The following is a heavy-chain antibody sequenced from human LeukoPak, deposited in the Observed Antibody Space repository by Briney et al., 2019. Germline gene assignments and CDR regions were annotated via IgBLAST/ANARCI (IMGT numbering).Heavy chain of an antibody. CDR1: GYTFTSYA. D-gene: IGHD6-13*01. J-gene: IGHJ6*03. Sequence: GASVKVSCKASGYTFTSYAMNWVRQAPGQGLEWMGWINTNTGNPTYAQGFTGRFVFSLDTSVSTAYLQISSLKAEDTAVYYCAREAAADDYYYYYMDVWGKGTTVTVSS. V-gene: IGHV7-4-1*02. CDR2: INTNTGNP. CDR3: AREAAADDYYYYYMDV.